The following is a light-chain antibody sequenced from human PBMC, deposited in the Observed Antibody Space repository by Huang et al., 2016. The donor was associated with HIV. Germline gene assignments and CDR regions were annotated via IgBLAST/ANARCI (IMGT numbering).Light chain of an antibody. J-gene: IGKJ1*01. CDR2: AAS. CDR3: QQYNNWPPWT. V-gene: IGKV3-15*01. Sequence: EIVMTQSPATLSVSLGERATLSCRASQSITSNLAWYQQKPGQAPRLLIYAASPRATGIPARFSGSGSGTEFTLSISSLQSEDFAVYYCQQYNNWPPWTFGQGTKVEIK. CDR1: QSITSN.